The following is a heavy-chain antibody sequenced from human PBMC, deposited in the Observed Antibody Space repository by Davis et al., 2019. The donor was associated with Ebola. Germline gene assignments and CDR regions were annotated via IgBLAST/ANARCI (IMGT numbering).Heavy chain of an antibody. D-gene: IGHD2-2*01. Sequence: PGGSLRLSCAASGFTVSSNYMSWVRQAPGKGLEWVSAISGSGGSTYYADSVKGRFTISRDNAKNSLYLQMNSLRAEDTAVYYCGGYCSSTSCQYYFDYWGQGTLVTVSS. V-gene: IGHV3-11*04. CDR1: GFTVSSNY. CDR2: ISGSGGST. CDR3: GGYCSSTSCQYYFDY. J-gene: IGHJ4*02.